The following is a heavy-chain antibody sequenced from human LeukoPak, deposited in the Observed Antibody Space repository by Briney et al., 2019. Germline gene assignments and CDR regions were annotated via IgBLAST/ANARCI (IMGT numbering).Heavy chain of an antibody. J-gene: IGHJ3*02. CDR3: AVSIRRFPGAFDI. D-gene: IGHD3-3*02. Sequence: SETLSLTCAVSGGSISSGGYSWSWIRQPPGKGLEWIGYIYHSGSTYYNPSLKSRVTISVDRSKNQFSLKLSSVTAADTAVYYCAVSIRRFPGAFDIWGQGTMVTVSS. CDR1: GGSISSGGYS. CDR2: IYHSGST. V-gene: IGHV4-30-2*01.